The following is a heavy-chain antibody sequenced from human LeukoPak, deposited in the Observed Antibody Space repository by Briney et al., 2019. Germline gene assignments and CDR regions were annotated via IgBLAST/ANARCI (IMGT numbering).Heavy chain of an antibody. CDR3: ARETPHGGNPGLLHY. D-gene: IGHD4-23*01. CDR2: IYYSGST. J-gene: IGHJ4*02. V-gene: IGHV4-30-4*01. CDR1: GGSISSGDYY. Sequence: PSETLSLACTVSGGSISSGDYYWSWIRQPPGKGLEWIGYIYYSGSTYYNPSLKSRVTISVDTSKNQFSLKLSSVTAADTAVYYCARETPHGGNPGLLHYWGQGTLVTVAS.